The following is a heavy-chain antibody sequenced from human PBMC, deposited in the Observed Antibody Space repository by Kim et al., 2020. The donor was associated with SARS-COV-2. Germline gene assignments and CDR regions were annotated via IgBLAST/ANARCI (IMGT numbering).Heavy chain of an antibody. CDR2: ISSSSSYI. J-gene: IGHJ4*02. Sequence: GGSLRLSCAASGFTFSSYSMNWVRQAPGKGLEWVSSISSSSSYIYYADSVKGRFTISRDNAKNSLYLQMNSLRAEDTAVYYCARDFIPIEYSSRPSPFDYWGQGTLVTVSS. CDR1: GFTFSSYS. CDR3: ARDFIPIEYSSRPSPFDY. D-gene: IGHD6-6*01. V-gene: IGHV3-21*01.